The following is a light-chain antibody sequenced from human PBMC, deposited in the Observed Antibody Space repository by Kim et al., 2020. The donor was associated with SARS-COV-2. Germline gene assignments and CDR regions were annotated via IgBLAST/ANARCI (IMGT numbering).Light chain of an antibody. CDR2: AGS. V-gene: IGKV1-17*01. Sequence: DIQMTQSPSSLSASVGDRVTITCRASQDITNDLGWYQQRPGQSPKRLIYAGSNLQSGVPSRFSGSGSGTEFTLTISSLQPEDFATYYCLQYTDFPWTFGQGTKVDIK. CDR3: LQYTDFPWT. CDR1: QDITND. J-gene: IGKJ1*01.